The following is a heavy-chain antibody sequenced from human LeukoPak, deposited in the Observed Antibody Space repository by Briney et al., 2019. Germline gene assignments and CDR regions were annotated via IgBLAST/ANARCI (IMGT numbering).Heavy chain of an antibody. Sequence: SAKVCCKASGGTFSSYAISWVRQAPGQGLEWMGRIIPIFGIANYAQKFQGRVTITADKSTSTAYMELSSLRSEDTAVYYCARVAMATMSGYYYYGMDVWGQGTTVTVSS. CDR1: GGTFSSYA. CDR3: ARVAMATMSGYYYYGMDV. CDR2: IIPIFGIA. J-gene: IGHJ6*02. V-gene: IGHV1-69*04. D-gene: IGHD5-24*01.